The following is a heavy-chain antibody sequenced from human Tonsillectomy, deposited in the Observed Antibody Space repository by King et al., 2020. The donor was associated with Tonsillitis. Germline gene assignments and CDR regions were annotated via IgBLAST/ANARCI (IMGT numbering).Heavy chain of an antibody. D-gene: IGHD3-3*01. CDR2: ISRTVSTI. Sequence: VQLVESGGGLVQPGGSLRLSCAASGFTCSSYSMNWVRQAPGKGLEWVSYISRTVSTIYYADSVKGRFAISRDNAKNSLSLQINSLIDEDTAVYFCARDNDLWSGYYYYYYGMDVWGQGTTVTVSS. CDR1: GFTCSSYS. V-gene: IGHV3-48*02. CDR3: ARDNDLWSGYYYYYYGMDV. J-gene: IGHJ6*02.